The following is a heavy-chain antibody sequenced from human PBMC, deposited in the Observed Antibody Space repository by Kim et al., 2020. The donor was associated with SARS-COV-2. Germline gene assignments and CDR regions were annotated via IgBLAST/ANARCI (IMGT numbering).Heavy chain of an antibody. V-gene: IGHV3-9*01. CDR2: ISWSSGSI. CDR1: GFTFGDYA. D-gene: IGHD3-3*01. CDR3: AKGLYSRALNYDFWSGYSRFDY. Sequence: GGSLRLSCAASGFTFGDYAMHWVRQAPGKGLEWVAGISWSSGSICYADSVKGRFTISRDNAKHSLYLQMNSLRAEDTALYYCAKGLYSRALNYDFWSGYSRFDYWGPGTLVTVSS. J-gene: IGHJ4*02.